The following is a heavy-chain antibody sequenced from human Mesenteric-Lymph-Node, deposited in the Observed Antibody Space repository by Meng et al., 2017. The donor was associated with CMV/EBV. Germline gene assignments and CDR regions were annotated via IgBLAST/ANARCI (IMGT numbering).Heavy chain of an antibody. CDR1: GFTFSSYG. Sequence: GESLRISCAASGFTFSSYGMHWVRQAPGKGLEWVAVIWYDGSNKYYADSVKGRFTISRDNSKNTLYLQMNSLRPEDTAVYYCARVLRDSSSWFNYYYYGMDVWGQGTTVTVSS. V-gene: IGHV3-33*01. D-gene: IGHD6-13*01. CDR2: IWYDGSNK. CDR3: ARVLRDSSSWFNYYYYGMDV. J-gene: IGHJ6*02.